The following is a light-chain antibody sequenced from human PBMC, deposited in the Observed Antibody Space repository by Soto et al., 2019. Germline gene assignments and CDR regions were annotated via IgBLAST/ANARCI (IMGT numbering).Light chain of an antibody. CDR3: SSYTSGSTLV. CDR1: TSDVGGYNY. CDR2: EVS. V-gene: IGLV2-14*01. Sequence: QSALTQPASVSGSPGQSITISCTGTTSDVGGYNYVSWYQQHPGKAPKLMIYEVSNRPSGVSNRFSGSKSGNTASLTISGLQTSDEAAYYCSSYTSGSTLVFGTGTKVAVL. J-gene: IGLJ1*01.